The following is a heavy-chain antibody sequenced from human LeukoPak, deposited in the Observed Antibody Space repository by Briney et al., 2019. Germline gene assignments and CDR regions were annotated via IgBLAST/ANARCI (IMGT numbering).Heavy chain of an antibody. CDR1: GGSISSYY. J-gene: IGHJ3*02. D-gene: IGHD3-16*01. Sequence: SETLSLTCTVSGGSISSYYWSWIRQPPGKGLEWIGYIYYSGSTNYNPSLKSRVTISVDTSKNQFSLKLSSVTAADTAVYYCARARDEGYDYVWGSSPDAFDIWGQGTMVTVSS. CDR3: ARARDEGYDYVWGSSPDAFDI. V-gene: IGHV4-59*01. CDR2: IYYSGST.